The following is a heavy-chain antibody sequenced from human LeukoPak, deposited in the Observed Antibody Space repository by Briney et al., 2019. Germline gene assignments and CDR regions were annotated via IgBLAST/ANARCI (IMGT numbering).Heavy chain of an antibody. CDR2: IIPIFGIA. CDR1: GGTFSSYA. D-gene: IGHD5-12*01. J-gene: IGHJ6*02. CDR3: ARGYSGYDSYYGMDV. Sequence: GASVKVSCKASGGTFSSYAISCVRQAPGQGLEWMGRIIPIFGIANYAQKFQGRVTITADKSTSTAYMELSSLRSEDTAVYYCARGYSGYDSYYGMDVWGQGTTVTVSS. V-gene: IGHV1-69*04.